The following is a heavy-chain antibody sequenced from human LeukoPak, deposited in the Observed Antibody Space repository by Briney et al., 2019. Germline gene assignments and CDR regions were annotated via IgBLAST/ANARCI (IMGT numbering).Heavy chain of an antibody. V-gene: IGHV4-39*01. CDR3: ARQISDYYYYYIDV. J-gene: IGHJ6*03. CDR1: GGSISSSHYY. CDR2: IYYSGST. Sequence: PSETLSLTCSVSGGSISSSHYYWGWIRQPPGKGLEWIGTIYYSGSTYYNPSPESRVTISEDTSKNQFSLPLRPVTAADTAVYYCARQISDYYYYYIDVWGKGTTVTVSS. D-gene: IGHD3-10*01.